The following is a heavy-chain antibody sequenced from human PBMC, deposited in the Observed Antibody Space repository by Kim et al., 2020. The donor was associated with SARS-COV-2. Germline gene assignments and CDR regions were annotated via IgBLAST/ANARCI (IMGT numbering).Heavy chain of an antibody. CDR3: TTDEWVVPAAIGEWDAFDI. D-gene: IGHD2-2*02. J-gene: IGHJ3*02. V-gene: IGHV3-15*01. CDR1: GFTFSNAW. CDR2: IKSKTDGGTT. Sequence: GGSLRLSCAASGFTFSNAWMSWVRQAPGKGLEWVGRIKSKTDGGTTDYAAPVKGRFTISRDDSKNTLYLQMNSLKTEDTAVYYCTTDEWVVPAAIGEWDAFDIWGQGTMVTVSS.